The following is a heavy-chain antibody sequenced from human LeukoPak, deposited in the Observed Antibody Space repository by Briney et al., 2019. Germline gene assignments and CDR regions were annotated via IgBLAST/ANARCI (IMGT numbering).Heavy chain of an antibody. J-gene: IGHJ4*02. D-gene: IGHD3-9*01. CDR3: ASLGDVLRYFDWFENLGEFDY. Sequence: PSETLSLTCTVSGYSISSGYYWGWIRQPPGKGLEWIGSIYHSGSTYYNPSLKSRVTISVDTSKNQFSLKLSSVTAADTAVYYCASLGDVLRYFDWFENLGEFDYWGQGTLVTVSS. CDR1: GYSISSGYY. V-gene: IGHV4-38-2*02. CDR2: IYHSGST.